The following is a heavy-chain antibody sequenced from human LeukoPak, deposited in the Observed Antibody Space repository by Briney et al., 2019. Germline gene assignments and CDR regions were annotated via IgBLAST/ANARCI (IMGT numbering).Heavy chain of an antibody. V-gene: IGHV1-8*02. Sequence: GASVKVSCKASGYTFTGYYMHWVRQAPGQGLEWMGWMNPNNGDTGYAQKFEGRVTMTSNSSTSTAFLELSSLKFGDTAVYYCARELRMVAFGGVVAFWGQGSQVTVSS. D-gene: IGHD3-16*02. CDR1: GYTFTGYY. CDR3: ARELRMVAFGGVVAF. CDR2: MNPNNGDT. J-gene: IGHJ4*02.